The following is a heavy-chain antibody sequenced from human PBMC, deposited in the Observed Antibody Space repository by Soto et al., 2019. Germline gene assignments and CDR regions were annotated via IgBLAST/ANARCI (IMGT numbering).Heavy chain of an antibody. Sequence: GASVKVSCKASGGTLSSYAISWVRQAPGQGLEWMGGIIPIFGTANYAQKFQGRVTITADESTSTAYMELSSLRSEDTAVYYCARDPYYYDSSGYYYSNWFDPWGQGTLVTVSS. CDR1: GGTLSSYA. V-gene: IGHV1-69*13. D-gene: IGHD3-22*01. J-gene: IGHJ5*02. CDR2: IIPIFGTA. CDR3: ARDPYYYDSSGYYYSNWFDP.